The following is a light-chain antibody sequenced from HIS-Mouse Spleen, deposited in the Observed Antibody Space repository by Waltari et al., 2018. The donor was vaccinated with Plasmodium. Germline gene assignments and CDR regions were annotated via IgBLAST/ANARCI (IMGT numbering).Light chain of an antibody. Sequence: PGQSITISCTGTSSDVGSYNLVSWYQQHPGKAPKLMIYEGSKRPSGVSNRFPGSKSGNTASLTISGLQAEDEADYYCCSYAGSSTFVVFGGGTKLTVL. V-gene: IGLV2-23*03. CDR2: EGS. CDR1: SSDVGSYNL. J-gene: IGLJ2*01. CDR3: CSYAGSSTFVV.